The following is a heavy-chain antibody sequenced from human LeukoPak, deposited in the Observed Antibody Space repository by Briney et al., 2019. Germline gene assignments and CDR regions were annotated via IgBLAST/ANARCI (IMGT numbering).Heavy chain of an antibody. Sequence: SETLSLTCAVYGGSFSGYYWSWIRQPPGKGLEWIGEINHSGSTNYNPSLKSRVTISVDTSKNQFSLKLSSVTAADTAVYYCARDERWLQSLDYWGQGTLVTVSS. CDR3: ARDERWLQSLDY. J-gene: IGHJ4*02. D-gene: IGHD5-24*01. V-gene: IGHV4-34*01. CDR2: INHSGST. CDR1: GGSFSGYY.